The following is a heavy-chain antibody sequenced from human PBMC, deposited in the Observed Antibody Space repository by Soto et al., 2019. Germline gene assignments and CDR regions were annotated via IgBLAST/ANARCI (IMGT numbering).Heavy chain of an antibody. CDR2: IWYDGSNK. CDR3: ARDSKGYSYGYNWFDP. D-gene: IGHD5-18*01. CDR1: GFTFSSYG. J-gene: IGHJ5*02. Sequence: GGSLRLSCAASGFTFSSYGMHWVRQAPGKGLEWVAVIWYDGSNKYYADSVKGRFTISRDNSKNTLYLQMNSLRAEDTAVYYCARDSKGYSYGYNWFDPWGQGTLVTVSS. V-gene: IGHV3-33*01.